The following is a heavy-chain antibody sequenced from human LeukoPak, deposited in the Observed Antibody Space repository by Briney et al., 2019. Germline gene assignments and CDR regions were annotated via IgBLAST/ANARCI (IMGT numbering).Heavy chain of an antibody. Sequence: SETLSLTCSVSGDSISYFYWSWIRQAAGKGLEWIGRISGSGSTDYNASLKSRVTMSVDTSKNQLSLKLSSVTAADTAVYYCAKSLYGSGSYYNWFDPWGQGTLVTVSS. CDR2: ISGSGST. V-gene: IGHV4-4*07. CDR1: GDSISYFY. CDR3: AKSLYGSGSYYNWFDP. J-gene: IGHJ5*02. D-gene: IGHD3-10*01.